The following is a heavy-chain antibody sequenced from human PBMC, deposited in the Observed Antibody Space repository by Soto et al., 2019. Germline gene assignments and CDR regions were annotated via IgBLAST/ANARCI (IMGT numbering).Heavy chain of an antibody. Sequence: PGGSLRLSCAASGFTFSSYWMRWVRQAPGKGLEWVANIKQDGSEKYYVDSVKGRFTISRDNAKNSLYLQMNSLRAEDTAVYYCARDGQLVINYFDYWGQGTLVTVPS. CDR2: IKQDGSEK. CDR1: GFTFSSYW. V-gene: IGHV3-7*01. J-gene: IGHJ4*02. D-gene: IGHD6-13*01. CDR3: ARDGQLVINYFDY.